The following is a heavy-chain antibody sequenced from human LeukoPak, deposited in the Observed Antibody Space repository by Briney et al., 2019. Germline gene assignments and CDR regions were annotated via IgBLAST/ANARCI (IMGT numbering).Heavy chain of an antibody. CDR2: IKSDGGT. CDR1: GFTFSSYW. CDR3: ARAPSEIGGYYPEYFRH. J-gene: IGHJ1*01. D-gene: IGHD3-22*01. Sequence: GGSLRLSCAASGFTFSSYWMHWVRQAPGKGLLWVSRIKSDGGTRYADSVKGRFTISRDNAKNTVSLQMNSLRAEDTGVYYCARAPSEIGGYYPEYFRHWGQGTLVTVSP. V-gene: IGHV3-74*01.